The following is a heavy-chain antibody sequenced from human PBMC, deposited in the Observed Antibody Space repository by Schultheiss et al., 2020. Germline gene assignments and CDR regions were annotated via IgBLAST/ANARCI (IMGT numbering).Heavy chain of an antibody. CDR3: ARDGGYCSGGSCYSPSPHWFDP. CDR2: IYTSGST. D-gene: IGHD2-15*01. J-gene: IGHJ5*02. V-gene: IGHV4-61*02. CDR1: GGSISSGSYY. Sequence: TLSLTCTVSGGSISSGSYYWSWIRQPAGKGLEWIGRIYTSGSTNYNPSLKSRVTISVDTSKNQFSLKLSSVTAADTAVYYCARDGGYCSGGSCYSPSPHWFDPWGQGTLVTVSS.